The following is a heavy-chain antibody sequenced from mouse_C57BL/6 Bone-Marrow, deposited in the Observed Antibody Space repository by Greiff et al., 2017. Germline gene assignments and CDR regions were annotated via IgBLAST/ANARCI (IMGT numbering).Heavy chain of an antibody. Sequence: QVQLQQSGPELVKPGASVKISCKASGYAFSSSWMNWVKQRPGKGLEWIGRIYPGDGDTNYNGKFKGKATLTADKSSSTAYMQLSSLTSEDSAVYFCAREVITTVVASYYFDYGGQGTTLTVSS. D-gene: IGHD1-1*01. CDR3: AREVITTVVASYYFDY. J-gene: IGHJ2*01. V-gene: IGHV1-82*01. CDR2: IYPGDGDT. CDR1: GYAFSSSW.